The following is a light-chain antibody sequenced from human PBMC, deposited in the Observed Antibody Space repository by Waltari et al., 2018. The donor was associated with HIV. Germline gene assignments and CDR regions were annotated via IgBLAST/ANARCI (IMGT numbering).Light chain of an antibody. V-gene: IGLV1-44*01. J-gene: IGLJ2*01. Sequence: QSVLTQPPSASGTPGQRVTLSCSGSRSNIGSNAVNWYQQLQGRAPKRLIYSDDQRPSGVPDRFSGSKSGTSASLAISGLQSEDEADYYCETWDDSLTAVVFGGGTKLTVL. CDR2: SDD. CDR3: ETWDDSLTAVV. CDR1: RSNIGSNA.